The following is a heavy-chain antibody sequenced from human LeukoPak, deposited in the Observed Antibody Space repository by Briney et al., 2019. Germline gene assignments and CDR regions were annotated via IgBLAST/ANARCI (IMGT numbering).Heavy chain of an antibody. CDR3: ARGGNYWPQWWFDP. J-gene: IGHJ5*02. CDR2: IFYSGTT. CDR1: GGSISSYY. V-gene: IGHV4-59*01. D-gene: IGHD1-26*01. Sequence: SETLSLTCTVSGGSISSYYWSWIRQPPGKGLEWIGFIFYSGTTNYNPSLKSRVTISVDTSKNQFSLELNSVTPADTAVYYCARGGNYWPQWWFDPWGRGTLVSVSS.